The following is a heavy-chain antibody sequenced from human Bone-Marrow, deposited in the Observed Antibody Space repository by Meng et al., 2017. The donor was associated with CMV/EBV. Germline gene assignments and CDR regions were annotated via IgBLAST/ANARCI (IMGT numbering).Heavy chain of an antibody. D-gene: IGHD3-3*01. CDR1: GYTFIDYY. V-gene: IGHV1-2*02. Sequence: ASVKVSCKASGYTFIDYYMHWVRQAPGQGLEWMGWINPKSGGTNYAQKFQGRVTMTRATSIGAAYMELSRLRSDDTAVYYCARDATIFIDPWGQGTLVTVSS. CDR3: ARDATIFIDP. CDR2: INPKSGGT. J-gene: IGHJ5*02.